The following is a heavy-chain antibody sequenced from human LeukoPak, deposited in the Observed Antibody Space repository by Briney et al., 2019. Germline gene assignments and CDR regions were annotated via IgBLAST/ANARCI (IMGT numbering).Heavy chain of an antibody. CDR1: GYTFTSNY. CDR3: ARDSPSGGSSVPKRPLDY. Sequence: GASVKVSCKAFGYTFTSNYMHWVRQAPGQGPEWMGVISPSGGSTTYAQKFQGRVTMTTDTSTSTAYMELRSLRSDDTAVYYCARDSPSGGSSVPKRPLDYWGQGTLVTVSS. D-gene: IGHD3-10*01. CDR2: ISPSGGST. J-gene: IGHJ4*02. V-gene: IGHV1-46*01.